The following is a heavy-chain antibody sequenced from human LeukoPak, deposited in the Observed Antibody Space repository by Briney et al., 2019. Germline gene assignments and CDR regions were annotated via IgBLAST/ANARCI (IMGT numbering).Heavy chain of an antibody. CDR1: GFTFSSYW. Sequence: GGSLRLSCAASGFTFSSYWMSWVRQAPGKGLEWVANIKQDGSEKYYVDSVKGRFTVSRDNAKNSLYLQMNSLRAEDTAVYYCARAQSGFWSGYCFDYWGQGTLVTVSS. J-gene: IGHJ4*02. V-gene: IGHV3-7*01. CDR2: IKQDGSEK. CDR3: ARAQSGFWSGYCFDY. D-gene: IGHD3-3*01.